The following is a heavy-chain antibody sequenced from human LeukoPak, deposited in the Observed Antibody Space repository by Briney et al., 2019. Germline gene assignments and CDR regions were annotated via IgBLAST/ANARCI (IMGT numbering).Heavy chain of an antibody. CDR1: GGSFSGYY. CDR2: INHSGST. V-gene: IGHV4-34*01. J-gene: IGHJ4*02. CDR3: ARLGYCSGGSCYFRRTYFDY. D-gene: IGHD2-15*01. Sequence: TPSETLSLTCAVYGGSFSGYYWSWIRQPPPKGLEWIGEINHSGSTNYNPSLNSRVTISVDTSKNQFSLKLSSVTAADAVVHHCARLGYCSGGSCYFRRTYFDYWGQGTLVTVSS.